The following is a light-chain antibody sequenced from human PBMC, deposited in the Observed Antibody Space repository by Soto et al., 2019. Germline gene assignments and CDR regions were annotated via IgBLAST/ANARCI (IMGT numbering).Light chain of an antibody. J-gene: IGKJ2*01. V-gene: IGKV3-11*01. CDR2: DAS. CDR1: QSVNSY. CDR3: QQRNNWPPST. Sequence: EVVLTQSPATLSLSPGERATLSCRASQSVNSYLAWYQHKPGQAPRLLIYDASIRATGIPARFSGSGSGTDFTLTISSLEPEDFAVYYCQQRNNWPPSTFGQGTKLEIK.